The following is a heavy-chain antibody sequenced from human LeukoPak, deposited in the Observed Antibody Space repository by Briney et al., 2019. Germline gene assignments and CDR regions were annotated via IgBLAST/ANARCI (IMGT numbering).Heavy chain of an antibody. CDR3: ARRSSSGNY. D-gene: IGHD6-6*01. CDR1: GGSINSSSYY. Sequence: SETLSLTCTVSGGSINSSSYYWGWIRQPPGKGLEWIGSISYSGSTYYNPPLKSRVTISVDTSKNQFSLKLSSVTAADTAVYYCARRSSSGNYWGQGTLVTVSS. CDR2: ISYSGST. V-gene: IGHV4-39*01. J-gene: IGHJ4*02.